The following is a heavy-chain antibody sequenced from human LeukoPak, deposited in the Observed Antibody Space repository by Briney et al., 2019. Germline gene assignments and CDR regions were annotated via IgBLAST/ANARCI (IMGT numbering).Heavy chain of an antibody. D-gene: IGHD3-10*01. J-gene: IGHJ4*02. V-gene: IGHV3-23*01. CDR1: GFTFSSYA. CDR3: AKGDSTTLLRPYYFDY. CDR2: ISGSGGST. Sequence: GGSLRLSCAASGFTFSSYAMSWVRQAPGKGLEWVSDISGSGGSTYYADSVKGRFTISRDNSKNTLYLQMNSLRAEDTAVYYCAKGDSTTLLRPYYFDYWGQGTPVTVSS.